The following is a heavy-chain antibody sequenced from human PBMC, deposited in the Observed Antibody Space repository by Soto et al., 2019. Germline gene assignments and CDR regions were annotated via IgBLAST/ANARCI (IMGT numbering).Heavy chain of an antibody. V-gene: IGHV1-2*02. Sequence: ASVKVSCKASGYTFTGYYMHWVRQAAGQGREWMGWINPNSGGTNYAQKFQGRVTMTRDTSISTAYMELSRLRSDDTAVYYCARDREGIAPAATYWFDPWGQGTLRKVCS. D-gene: IGHD6-13*01. CDR1: GYTFTGYY. CDR2: INPNSGGT. J-gene: IGHJ5*02. CDR3: ARDREGIAPAATYWFDP.